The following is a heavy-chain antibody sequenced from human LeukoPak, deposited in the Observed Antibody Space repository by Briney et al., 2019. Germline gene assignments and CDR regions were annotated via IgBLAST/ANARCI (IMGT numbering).Heavy chain of an antibody. V-gene: IGHV3-23*01. Sequence: GGSLRLSCAASGFTFSSYSMSWVRQAPGKGLEWVSAISGSGGSTYYADSVKGRFTISRDNSKNTLYLQMNSLRAEDTAVYYCAKDLSYSSGWPIWGQGTMVTVSS. CDR3: AKDLSYSSGWPI. CDR1: GFTFSSYS. J-gene: IGHJ3*02. D-gene: IGHD6-19*01. CDR2: ISGSGGST.